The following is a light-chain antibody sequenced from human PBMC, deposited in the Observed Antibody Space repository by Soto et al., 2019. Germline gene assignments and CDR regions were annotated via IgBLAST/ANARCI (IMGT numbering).Light chain of an antibody. CDR2: EVN. V-gene: IGLV2-8*01. CDR1: SSDAGGYNY. J-gene: IGLJ1*01. CDR3: SSYAGSSNV. Sequence: QSALTQPPSASGSPGQSVAISCTGTSSDAGGYNYVSWYQQHPGKAPKLMIYEVNKRPSGVPDRFSGSKSGNTASLTVSGLQAEDEADYYCSSYAGSSNVFGTGTKATVL.